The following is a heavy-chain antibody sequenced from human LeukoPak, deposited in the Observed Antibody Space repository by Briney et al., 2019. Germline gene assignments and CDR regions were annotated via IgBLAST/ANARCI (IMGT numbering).Heavy chain of an antibody. CDR1: GYSFTSYW. CDR2: IYPGDSDT. Sequence: GESLKISCKGSGYSFTSYWIGWVRQMPGKGLEWMGIIYPGDSDTRYSPSFQGQVTISADKSISTAYLQWSSLKASDTAMYYCARHGLEQLGGYYYMDVWGKGTTVTVSS. J-gene: IGHJ6*03. CDR3: ARHGLEQLGGYYYMDV. V-gene: IGHV5-51*01. D-gene: IGHD6-6*01.